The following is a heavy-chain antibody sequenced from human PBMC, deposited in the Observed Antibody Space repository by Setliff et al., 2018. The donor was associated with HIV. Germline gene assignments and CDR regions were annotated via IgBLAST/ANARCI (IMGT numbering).Heavy chain of an antibody. CDR1: GASISTDY. CDR3: GRHSPTSDYNYNLIFDY. CDR2: IYHTGTT. D-gene: IGHD1-1*01. J-gene: IGHJ4*02. V-gene: IGHV4-59*01. Sequence: SETLSLTCTVSGASISTDYWSWIRQSPGKGLEWIGDIYHTGTTNYSPSLEIRVTISIDTSKNQFSLNLRSVTAADTATYYCGRHSPTSDYNYNLIFDYWGRGVLVTVSS.